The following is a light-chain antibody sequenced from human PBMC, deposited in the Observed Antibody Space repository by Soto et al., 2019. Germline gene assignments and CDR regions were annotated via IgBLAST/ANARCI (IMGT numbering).Light chain of an antibody. CDR2: DAS. J-gene: IGKJ1*01. V-gene: IGKV3-11*01. CDR3: QQYGSSPRT. Sequence: EIVLTQSPGTLSLSPGERATLSCRASQSVTSSLVWYQQKPGQAPRLLMYDASNRATGIPARFSGSGSGTDFTLTISSLEPEDSAVYYCQQYGSSPRTFGQGTKVEIK. CDR1: QSVTSS.